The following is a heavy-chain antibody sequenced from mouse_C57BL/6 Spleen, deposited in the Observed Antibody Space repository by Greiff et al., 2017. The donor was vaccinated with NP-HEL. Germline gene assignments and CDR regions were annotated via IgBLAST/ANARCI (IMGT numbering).Heavy chain of an antibody. Sequence: QVQLQQPGAELVRPGTSVKLSCTASGYTFTSYWMHWVKQRPGQGLEWIGVIDPSDSYTNYNQKFKGKATLTVDTFSSTAYMQLSSLTSEDAAVYYCARRSYNAMDYWGQGTSVTVSS. CDR2: IDPSDSYT. J-gene: IGHJ4*01. V-gene: IGHV1-59*01. CDR1: GYTFTSYW. CDR3: ARRSYNAMDY.